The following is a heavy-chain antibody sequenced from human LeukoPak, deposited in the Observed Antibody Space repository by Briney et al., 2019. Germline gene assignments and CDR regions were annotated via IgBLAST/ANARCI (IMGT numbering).Heavy chain of an antibody. CDR1: GGSISSYY. CDR3: ARAPLRVEMATIGGSYFDH. J-gene: IGHJ4*02. V-gene: IGHV4-59*01. CDR2: IYYSGST. Sequence: SETLSLTCTVSGGSISSYYWSWIRQPPGKGLEWIGYIYYSGSTNYNPSLKSRVTISVDTSKNQFSLKLSSVTAADTAVYYCARAPLRVEMATIGGSYFDHWGQGTLVTVSS. D-gene: IGHD5-24*01.